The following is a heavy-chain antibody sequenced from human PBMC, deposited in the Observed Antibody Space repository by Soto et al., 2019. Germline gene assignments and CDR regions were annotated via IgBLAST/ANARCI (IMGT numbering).Heavy chain of an antibody. D-gene: IGHD5-12*01. J-gene: IGHJ4*02. Sequence: SEALSLTCTVSGGSITMGGYCWSWIRQPPGQGLEWIGYICHSGNTYYNPSLKSRVTTSLDRSKNQFSLNLSSVTAADTAVYYCARVPRGYSGYGYGIDYWGQGTLVT. CDR1: GGSITMGGYC. V-gene: IGHV4-30-2*01. CDR2: ICHSGNT. CDR3: ARVPRGYSGYGYGIDY.